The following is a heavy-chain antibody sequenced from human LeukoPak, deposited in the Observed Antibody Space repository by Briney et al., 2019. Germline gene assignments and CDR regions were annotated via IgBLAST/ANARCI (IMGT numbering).Heavy chain of an antibody. V-gene: IGHV1-18*01. CDR2: ISAYNGNT. Sequence: ASVKVSCKASGYTFTSYGISWVRQAPGQGLEWMGWISAYNGNTNYAQKLQGRVTMTTDTSTSTAYMELRSLRSDDTAVYYCARDWNDILTGYYNTQYYFDYWGQGTLVTVSS. CDR3: ARDWNDILTGYYNTQYYFDY. CDR1: GYTFTSYG. D-gene: IGHD3-9*01. J-gene: IGHJ4*02.